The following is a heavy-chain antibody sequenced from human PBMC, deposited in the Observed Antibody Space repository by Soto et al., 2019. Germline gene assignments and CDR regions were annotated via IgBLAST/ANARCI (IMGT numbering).Heavy chain of an antibody. J-gene: IGHJ5*02. CDR1: GDSVSSNSAA. D-gene: IGHD2-2*01. Sequence: SQTLSLTCAMSGDSVSSNSAAWNWIRQSPSRGLEWLGRTYYRSKWYNDYAVSVKSRITINPDTSKNQFSLQLNSVTPEDTAVYYCATSSLGYCSSTSCYGHYHRFGPWGQGTLVSVSS. CDR3: ATSSLGYCSSTSCYGHYHRFGP. V-gene: IGHV6-1*01. CDR2: TYYRSKWYN.